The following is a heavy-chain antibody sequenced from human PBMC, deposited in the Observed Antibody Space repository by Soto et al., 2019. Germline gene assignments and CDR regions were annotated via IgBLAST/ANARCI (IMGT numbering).Heavy chain of an antibody. D-gene: IGHD3-10*01. Sequence: PSETRSRTWTFSGGSISSGGYYGSWIRQHTRKGLEWIGYIYYSGSTYSNPSLKSRVTISVDTYKNQFSLKLSSVTAADTAVYYCARTFSFGEGGWFDPWGQGTLVTVSS. V-gene: IGHV4-31*02. CDR2: IYYSGST. CDR3: ARTFSFGEGGWFDP. CDR1: GGSISSGGYY. J-gene: IGHJ5*02.